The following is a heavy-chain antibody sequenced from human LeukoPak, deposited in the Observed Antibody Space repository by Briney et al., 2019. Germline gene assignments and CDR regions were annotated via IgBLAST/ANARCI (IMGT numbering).Heavy chain of an antibody. CDR1: GFTFSDHA. Sequence: GGSLRLSCAASGFTFSDHAMSWVRQAPGKGLEWVSSMNSGSHYKEYAHSVKGRFIISRDNAKNSLYLQMNSLRAEDTAVYYCVRSTSPPQFDYWGQGILVSVSS. CDR2: MNSGSHYK. V-gene: IGHV3-21*01. CDR3: VRSTSPPQFDY. J-gene: IGHJ4*02. D-gene: IGHD2-2*01.